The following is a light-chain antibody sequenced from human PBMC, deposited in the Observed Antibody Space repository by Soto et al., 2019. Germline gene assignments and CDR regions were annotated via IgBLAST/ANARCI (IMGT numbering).Light chain of an antibody. CDR2: DAS. CDR3: HQYESLPYN. CDR1: QDIGTY. Sequence: DIQMTQSPSSLSASVGDKVTISCQATQDIGTYFNWYQQKPGKAPELLIYDASNLNTGVPSRFRGSGSGTHFTLTISSLLPEDAATYFCHQYESLPYNFGQGTKLDVK. J-gene: IGKJ2*01. V-gene: IGKV1-33*01.